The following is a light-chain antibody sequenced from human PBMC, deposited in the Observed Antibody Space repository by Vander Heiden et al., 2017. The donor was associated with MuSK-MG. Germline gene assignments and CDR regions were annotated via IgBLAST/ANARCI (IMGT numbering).Light chain of an antibody. CDR3: QQAYSFPRT. V-gene: IGKV1-12*01. CDR2: AAS. CDR1: QNIGTW. Sequence: DSQMTQSPSSVSASVGDRVTITCRASQNIGTWLAWYQQKPGKVPKHLIYAASTLQGGVPSRFSGSGSGTDFTLTITSLQAEDFATYFCQQAYSFPRTFGQGTKVEV. J-gene: IGKJ1*01.